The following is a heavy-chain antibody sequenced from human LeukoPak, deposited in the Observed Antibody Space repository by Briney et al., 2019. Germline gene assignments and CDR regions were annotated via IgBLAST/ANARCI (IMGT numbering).Heavy chain of an antibody. D-gene: IGHD4-17*01. J-gene: IGHJ4*02. V-gene: IGHV3-21*01. CDR1: GFTFSSYT. CDR2: ISSDSRSI. CDR3: TRGSYGDYAD. Sequence: PGGSLRLSCAASGFTFSSYTMNWVRQAPGKGLEWVSSISSDSRSIYYAGSVKGRFTIARDNAKNSLFLQMNSLRDEDTAVYYCTRGSYGDYADWGQGALVTVSS.